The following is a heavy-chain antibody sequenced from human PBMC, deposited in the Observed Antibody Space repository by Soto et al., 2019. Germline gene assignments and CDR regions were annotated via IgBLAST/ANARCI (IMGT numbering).Heavy chain of an antibody. V-gene: IGHV4-31*03. Sequence: QVQLQESGPGLVKPSQTLSLTCTVSGGSISSGGYYWSWIRQHPGKGLEWIGYIYYSGSTYYNPSLKSRVTISVDTSKTQFSLKLSSVTAADTAVYYCAREVDHYDFWSGYYTGWFDPWGQGTLVTVSS. CDR3: AREVDHYDFWSGYYTGWFDP. J-gene: IGHJ5*02. CDR1: GGSISSGGYY. CDR2: IYYSGST. D-gene: IGHD3-3*01.